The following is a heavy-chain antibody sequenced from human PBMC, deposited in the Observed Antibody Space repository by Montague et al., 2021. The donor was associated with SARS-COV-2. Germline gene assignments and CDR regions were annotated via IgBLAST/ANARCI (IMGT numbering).Heavy chain of an antibody. CDR1: GGSISSSSYY. CDR2: IYYSGST. Sequence: SETLSLTCTVSGGSISSSSYYWGWIRQPPGKGLEWIGSIYYSGSTYYNPSLKSRVTISVDTSKNQFSLKLSSVTAADTVVYYCARAPPGYWGVVVVVAANFDYWAREPWSPSPQ. CDR3: ARAPPGYWGVVVVVAANFDY. J-gene: IGHJ4*02. V-gene: IGHV4-39*07. D-gene: IGHD2-15*01.